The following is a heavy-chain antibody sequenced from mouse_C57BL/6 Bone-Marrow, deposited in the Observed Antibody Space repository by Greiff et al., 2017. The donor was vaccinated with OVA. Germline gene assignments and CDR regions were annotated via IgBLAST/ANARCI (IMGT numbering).Heavy chain of an antibody. CDR1: GFSFNTYA. CDR2: IRSKSNNYAT. D-gene: IGHD4-1*01. J-gene: IGHJ2*01. V-gene: IGHV10-1*01. CDR3: VRHSSLGPDY. Sequence: EVKLVESGGGLVQPKGSLKLSCAASGFSFNTYAMNWVRQAPGKGLEWVARIRSKSNNYATYYADSVKDRFTISRDDSESMLYLQMNNLKTEDTAMYYCVRHSSLGPDYWGQGTTLTVSS.